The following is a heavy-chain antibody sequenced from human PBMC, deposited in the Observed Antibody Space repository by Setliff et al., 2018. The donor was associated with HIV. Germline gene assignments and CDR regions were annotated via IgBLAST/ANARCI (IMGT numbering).Heavy chain of an antibody. CDR2: VNHNGNI. J-gene: IGHJ2*01. V-gene: IGHV4-34*01. CDR3: ARSPGFWYFDL. CDR1: GLPFGNYY. Sequence: SETLSLTCGLNGLPFGNYYWNWIRQSPGKGLEWIVEVNHNGNINYNPSLQSRVTVSVDTSKPHYSLKLSSVTAADTAVYYCARSPGFWYFDLWGPGTLVTVSS.